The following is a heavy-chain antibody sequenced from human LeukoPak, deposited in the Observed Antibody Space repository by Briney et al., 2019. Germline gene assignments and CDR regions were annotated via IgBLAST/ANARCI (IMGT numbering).Heavy chain of an antibody. CDR1: GYSFTNYW. CDR3: ARLGPAPPPSSSFFDY. J-gene: IGHJ4*02. D-gene: IGHD6-6*01. CDR2: IYPGDSDT. Sequence: KPGESLKISCKGSGYSFTNYWITWVRQMTGKGLEWMGIIYPGDSDTRYSPSFQGQVTISVDKSISTAYLQWSSLKASDTAMYYCARLGPAPPPSSSFFDYWGQGTLVTVSS. V-gene: IGHV5-51*03.